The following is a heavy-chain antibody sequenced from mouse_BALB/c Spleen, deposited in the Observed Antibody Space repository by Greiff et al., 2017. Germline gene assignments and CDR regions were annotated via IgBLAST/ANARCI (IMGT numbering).Heavy chain of an antibody. CDR1: GFTFTDYY. Sequence: VESGGGLVQPGGSLRLSCATSGFTFTDYYMSWVRQPPGKALEWLGFIRNKANGYTTEYSASVKGRFTISRDNSQSILYLQMNTLRAEDSATYYCARDDGSSYYYFDYWGQGTTLTVSS. V-gene: IGHV7-3*02. CDR3: ARDDGSSYYYFDY. J-gene: IGHJ2*01. CDR2: IRNKANGYTT. D-gene: IGHD1-1*01.